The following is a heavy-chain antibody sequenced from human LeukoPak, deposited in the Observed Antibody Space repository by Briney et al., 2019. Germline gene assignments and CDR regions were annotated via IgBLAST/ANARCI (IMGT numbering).Heavy chain of an antibody. V-gene: IGHV3-7*01. CDR3: ARVGAYYDILTGWDYYYYMDV. Sequence: GSLRLSCAASGFTFSSYWMNWVRQAPGKGLEWVANIKQDGSEKYFVDSVKGRFTISRDNAKNSLYLQMNSLRAEDTAVYYCARVGAYYDILTGWDYYYYMDVWGKGTTVTVSS. J-gene: IGHJ6*03. CDR1: GFTFSSYW. D-gene: IGHD3-9*01. CDR2: IKQDGSEK.